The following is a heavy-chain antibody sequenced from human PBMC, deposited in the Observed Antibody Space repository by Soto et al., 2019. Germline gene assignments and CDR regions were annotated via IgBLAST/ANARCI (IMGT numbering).Heavy chain of an antibody. Sequence: QVQLQESGPGQVKPSGTLALTCAVSSGSISSDNWWSWVRQPPGKGLEWIGEIYPSGNTNYNPSLRSRVTISVVRSKNQFSLKLSSVTAADTAVYYCARTYCSGGSCYSAFDYWGQGTLVTVSS. CDR3: ARTYCSGGSCYSAFDY. V-gene: IGHV4-4*02. CDR2: IYPSGNT. J-gene: IGHJ4*02. D-gene: IGHD2-15*01. CDR1: SGSISSDNW.